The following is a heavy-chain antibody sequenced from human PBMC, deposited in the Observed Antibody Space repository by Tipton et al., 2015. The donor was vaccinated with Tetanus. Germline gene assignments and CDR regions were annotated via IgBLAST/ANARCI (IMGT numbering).Heavy chain of an antibody. D-gene: IGHD3-16*01. J-gene: IGHJ2*01. V-gene: IGHV1-18*01. CDR2: TNPLNGDT. CDR3: VRVWGRSYGYFDF. CDR1: GYTFGSYH. Sequence: QLVQSGAEVKKPGASVKVSRKASGYTFGSYHFSWVRLAPGQEPVWMGWTNPLNGDTHYARRFKGRATLTTDTSPSTSYLELRNLRSDDAAVYFWVRVWGRSYGYFDFGGRGTQVIVSS.